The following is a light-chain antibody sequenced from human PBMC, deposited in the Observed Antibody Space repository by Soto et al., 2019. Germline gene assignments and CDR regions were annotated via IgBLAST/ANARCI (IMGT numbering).Light chain of an antibody. CDR3: QQYYSYPRT. CDR2: AAS. J-gene: IGKJ1*01. V-gene: IGKV1-8*01. CDR1: QGISSY. Sequence: AIRMTQSPSPFSASTGDRVTTTCQASQGISSYLAWYQQKPGKAPKLLIYAASTLQSGVPSRFSGSGSGTDFTLTISCLQSEDFATYYCQQYYSYPRTFGQGTKVDIK.